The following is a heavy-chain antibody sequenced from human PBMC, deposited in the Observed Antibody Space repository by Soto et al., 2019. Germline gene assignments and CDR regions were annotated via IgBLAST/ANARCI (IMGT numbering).Heavy chain of an antibody. CDR1: GGSFSGYY. D-gene: IGHD6-13*01. J-gene: IGHJ5*02. CDR3: ARGQKQQLVTVIWFDP. V-gene: IGHV4-34*01. Sequence: SETLSLTCAVYGGSFSGYYWSWIRQPPGKGLEWIGEINHSGSTNYNPSLKSRVTISVDTSKNQFSLKLSSVTAADTAVYYCARGQKQQLVTVIWFDPWGQGTLVTVSS. CDR2: INHSGST.